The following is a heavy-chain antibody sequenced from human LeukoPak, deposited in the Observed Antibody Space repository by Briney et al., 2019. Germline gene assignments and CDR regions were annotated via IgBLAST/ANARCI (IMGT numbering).Heavy chain of an antibody. CDR2: IYYSGDT. CDR1: GGSIGSGSYY. CDR3: ARRNYYSFYFDY. V-gene: IGHV4-39*07. D-gene: IGHD3-22*01. Sequence: SETLSLTCTVSGGSIGSGSYYWDCIRQPPGKGLECIGSIYYSGDTYYNPSLKSRVTISADMSKNQFSLKLSSVTAADTAVYYCARRNYYSFYFDYWGQGTLVTVSS. J-gene: IGHJ4*02.